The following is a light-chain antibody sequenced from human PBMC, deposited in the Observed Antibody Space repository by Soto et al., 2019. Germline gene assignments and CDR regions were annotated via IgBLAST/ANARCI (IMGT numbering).Light chain of an antibody. Sequence: QSVLTQPASVSGSPGQSITISCTGTSGDVGGYYYVSWYQQLPGKAPKLMISEVSNRPSGVSNRFSGSKSGNTASLTISGLQADDEADYYCCLYIGATPYVFGTGTKVTVL. CDR3: CLYIGATPYV. J-gene: IGLJ1*01. CDR1: SGDVGGYYY. V-gene: IGLV2-14*01. CDR2: EVS.